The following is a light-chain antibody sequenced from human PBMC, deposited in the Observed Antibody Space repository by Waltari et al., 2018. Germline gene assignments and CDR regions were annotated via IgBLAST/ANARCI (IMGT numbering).Light chain of an antibody. CDR3: QQSYRAPQT. Sequence: DIQVTQSPSSLSASVGDRVTITCRTSQSISNSLNWYQQKPGKPPKLLIFAASALQSGVPSRFSGSGSQTDFTLTIRNLQPEDFATYYCQQSYRAPQTFGGGTKVDMK. V-gene: IGKV1-39*01. J-gene: IGKJ4*01. CDR2: AAS. CDR1: QSISNS.